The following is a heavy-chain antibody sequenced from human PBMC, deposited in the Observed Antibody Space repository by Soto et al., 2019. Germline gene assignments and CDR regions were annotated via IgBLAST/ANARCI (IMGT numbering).Heavy chain of an antibody. V-gene: IGHV5-51*01. CDR3: ARHPPEYSSSYNWFDP. CDR2: IYPGDSDT. J-gene: IGHJ5*02. CDR1: GYSFTSYW. D-gene: IGHD6-6*01. Sequence: PGESLKISCKGSGYSFTSYWIGWVRQMPGKGLEWMGIIYPGDSDTRYSPSFQGQVTISADKSISTAYLQWSSLKASDTAMYYCARHPPEYSSSYNWFDPWGQGTLVTVS.